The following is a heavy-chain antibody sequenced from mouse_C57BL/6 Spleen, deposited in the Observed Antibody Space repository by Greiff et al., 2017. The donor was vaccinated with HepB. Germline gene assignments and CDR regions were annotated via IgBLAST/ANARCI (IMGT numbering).Heavy chain of an antibody. CDR1: GYTFTSYD. V-gene: IGHV1-85*01. Sequence: VKLQQSGPELVKPGASVKLSCKASGYTFTSYDINWVKQRPGQGLEWIGWIYPRDGSTKYNEKFKGKATLTVDTSSSTAYMELHSLTSEDSAVYFCASPPYYGSSYGDFDVWGTGTTVTVSS. CDR3: ASPPYYGSSYGDFDV. J-gene: IGHJ1*03. CDR2: IYPRDGST. D-gene: IGHD1-1*01.